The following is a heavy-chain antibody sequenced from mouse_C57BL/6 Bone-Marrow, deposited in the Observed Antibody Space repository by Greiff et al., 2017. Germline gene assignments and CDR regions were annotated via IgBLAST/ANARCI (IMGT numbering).Heavy chain of an antibody. Sequence: QVQLQQPGAELVMPGASVKLSCKASGYTFTSYWMHWVKQRPGQGLEWIGEIDPSDSYTNYNQKFKGKSTLTVDKSSSTAYMQLSSLTSADSAVYYCAKPRDYYGYAMDYWGQGTSVTVSS. CDR1: GYTFTSYW. D-gene: IGHD1-1*01. J-gene: IGHJ4*01. V-gene: IGHV1-69*01. CDR2: IDPSDSYT. CDR3: AKPRDYYGYAMDY.